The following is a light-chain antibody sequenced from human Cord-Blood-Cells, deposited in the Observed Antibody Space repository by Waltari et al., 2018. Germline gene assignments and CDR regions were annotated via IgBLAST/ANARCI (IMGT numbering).Light chain of an antibody. CDR2: AAS. Sequence: DIQMTQSPSSLSASVGDRVTITCLASQSSSSYLNWYQQKPEKAPKLLIYAASSLQSGVPTRFSSGSSGTDFTLTISSQQPEDFATYYWQQSYSTPLTFGRGTKVEIK. V-gene: IGKV1-39*01. J-gene: IGKJ4*01. CDR1: QSSSSY. CDR3: QQSYSTPLT.